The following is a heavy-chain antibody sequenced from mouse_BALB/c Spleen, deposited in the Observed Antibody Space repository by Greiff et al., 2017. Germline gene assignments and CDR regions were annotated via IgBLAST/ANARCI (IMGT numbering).Heavy chain of an antibody. CDR1: GYSITSGYY. Sequence: EVQLVESGPGLVKPSQSLSLTCSVTGYSITSGYYWNWIRQFPGNKLEWMGYISYDGSNNYNPSLKNRISITRDTSKNQFFLKLNSVTTEDTATYYCAREGGWDDYAMDYWGQGTSVTVSS. J-gene: IGHJ4*01. D-gene: IGHD4-1*01. CDR3: AREGGWDDYAMDY. CDR2: ISYDGSN. V-gene: IGHV3-6*02.